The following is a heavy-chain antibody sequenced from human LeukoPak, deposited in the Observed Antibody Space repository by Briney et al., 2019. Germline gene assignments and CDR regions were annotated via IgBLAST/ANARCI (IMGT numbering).Heavy chain of an antibody. CDR2: ISAYNGNT. Sequence: GASVKVSCKASGYTFTNYAMNWVRQAPGQGLEWMGWISAYNGNTNYAQKLQGRVTMTTDTSTSTAYMELRSLRSDDTAVYYCAASNRGYDPPGGYWGQGTLVTVSP. J-gene: IGHJ4*02. V-gene: IGHV1-18*01. D-gene: IGHD5-12*01. CDR3: AASNRGYDPPGGY. CDR1: GYTFTNYA.